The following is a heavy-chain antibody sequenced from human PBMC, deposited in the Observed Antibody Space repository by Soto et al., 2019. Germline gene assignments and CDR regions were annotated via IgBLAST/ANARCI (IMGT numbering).Heavy chain of an antibody. CDR1: GGSISSGGYY. CDR2: IYYSGST. CDR3: ARENDFRELSAASGHFDY. J-gene: IGHJ4*02. V-gene: IGHV4-31*03. D-gene: IGHD3-10*01. Sequence: SETLSLTCTVSGGSISSGGYYWSWIRQHAGKGLEWIGYIYYSGSTYYNPSLKSRVTISVDTSKNQFSLKLSPVTAADTAVYYGARENDFRELSAASGHFDYWGQGTLVTVSS.